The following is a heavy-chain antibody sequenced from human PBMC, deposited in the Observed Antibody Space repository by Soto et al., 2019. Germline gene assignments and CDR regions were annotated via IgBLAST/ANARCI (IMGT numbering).Heavy chain of an antibody. CDR3: TLPRAITIFGVVIRDYYYYYGMDV. D-gene: IGHD3-3*01. CDR2: IKSKTDGGTT. Sequence: EVQLVESGGGLVKPGGSLRLSCAASGFTFSNAWMNWVRQAPGKGLEWVGRIKSKTDGGTTDYAAPVKGRFAITRDDSKNTLYLHMNSLKTEDTAVYYCTLPRAITIFGVVIRDYYYYYGMDVWGQGTTVTVSS. CDR1: GFTFSNAW. J-gene: IGHJ6*02. V-gene: IGHV3-15*07.